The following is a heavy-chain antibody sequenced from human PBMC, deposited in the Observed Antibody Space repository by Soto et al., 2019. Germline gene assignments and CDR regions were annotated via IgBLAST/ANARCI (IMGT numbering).Heavy chain of an antibody. CDR3: ARGRVSTRTFDY. V-gene: IGHV5-51*01. D-gene: IGHD1-1*01. Sequence: GESLKISCNGSGYNFAGYWIAWVREMHGNALELMGTNYPSYSNSRYRTAVQGRVTISAEKSISSAYLQWRSLRASDTAMYYCARGRVSTRTFDYWGQGTPVTVSS. CDR2: NYPSYSNS. CDR1: GYNFAGYW. J-gene: IGHJ4*02.